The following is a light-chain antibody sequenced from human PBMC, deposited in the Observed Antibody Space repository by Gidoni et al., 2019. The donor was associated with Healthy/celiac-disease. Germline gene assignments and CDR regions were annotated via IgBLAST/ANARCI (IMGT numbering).Light chain of an antibody. CDR2: GAA. J-gene: IGKJ5*01. V-gene: IGKV3D-15*01. Sequence: EIVITQSPATLSVSPGERATLSRRASQSVSSNLAWYQQKPGQAPRLLIYGAATRATGSPARFSGSGSGTEFTITISSLQSEDFAVYYCQQYNNWPPITFGQGTRLEIK. CDR1: QSVSSN. CDR3: QQYNNWPPIT.